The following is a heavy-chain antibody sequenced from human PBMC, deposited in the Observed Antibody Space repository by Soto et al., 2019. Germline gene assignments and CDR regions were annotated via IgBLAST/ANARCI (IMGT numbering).Heavy chain of an antibody. CDR3: AREMPPGQENAFDI. CDR2: IYSGGST. D-gene: IGHD2-2*01. Sequence: GGSMRLSCAASGFNVSSNYMSWVSQNTGKGLEWVSVIYSGGSTYYADSVKGRFTISRHNSKNTLYLQMNSLRAEDTAVYYCAREMPPGQENAFDIWGQGTMVTVSS. CDR1: GFNVSSNY. V-gene: IGHV3-53*04. J-gene: IGHJ3*02.